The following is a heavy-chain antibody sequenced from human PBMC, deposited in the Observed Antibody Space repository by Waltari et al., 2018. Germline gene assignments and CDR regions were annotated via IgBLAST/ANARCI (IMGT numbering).Heavy chain of an antibody. Sequence: QVQLVQSGAEVKKPGASVKVSCKASGYTFTSYAMHWGRQAPGQRLEWMGWINAGNGNTKYSQKFQGRVPITRDTSASTAYMELSSLRSEDTAVYYCARPTYDFWSGYSNHYGMDVWGQGTTVTVSS. CDR2: INAGNGNT. CDR1: GYTFTSYA. CDR3: ARPTYDFWSGYSNHYGMDV. J-gene: IGHJ6*02. D-gene: IGHD3-3*01. V-gene: IGHV1-3*01.